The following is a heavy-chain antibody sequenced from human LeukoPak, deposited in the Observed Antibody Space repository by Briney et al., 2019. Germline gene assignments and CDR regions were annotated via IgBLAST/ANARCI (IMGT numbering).Heavy chain of an antibody. CDR3: ARGGYSYASFDY. CDR1: GGSVSSYY. V-gene: IGHV4-59*08. J-gene: IGHJ4*02. CDR2: IYYTGST. D-gene: IGHD5-18*01. Sequence: WETLSLTCTVSGGSVSSYYWSWIRQPPGKGLEYIGYIYYTGSTNYNPSLKSRVSISVDLSKNQFSLKVRSVTAADTAVYYCARGGYSYASFDYWGQGTLVTVSS.